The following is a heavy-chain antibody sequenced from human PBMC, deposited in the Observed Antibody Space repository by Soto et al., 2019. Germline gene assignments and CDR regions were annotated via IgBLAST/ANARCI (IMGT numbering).Heavy chain of an antibody. CDR2: LSDSGISI. CDR1: GFTFSSHA. V-gene: IGHV3-23*01. CDR3: AKVSSNWHAGFFDL. Sequence: EVQLLESGGGLVQPGGSLRLSCTASGFTFSSHAMTWVRQAPGKGLEWVSGLSDSGISIYYADSVKDRLTISRDNSKNTLYLQIHTLRAEDTAVYYCAKVSSNWHAGFFDLWGQGTLVTVSS. D-gene: IGHD6-13*01. J-gene: IGHJ4*02.